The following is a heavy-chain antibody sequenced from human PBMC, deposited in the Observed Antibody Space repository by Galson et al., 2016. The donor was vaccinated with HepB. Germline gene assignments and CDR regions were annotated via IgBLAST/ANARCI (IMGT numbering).Heavy chain of an antibody. Sequence: SLRLSCAASEFTVRTNYMSWVRQAPGKGLEWVSVIYSGGSGGSKYYADSVEGRFTISRDNSKNTLYLQMGSLRAEDTALYYCTRGGSYGFGEVPCDAFDIWGQGTMVTVSS. V-gene: IGHV3-53*03. CDR3: TRGGSYGFGEVPCDAFDI. CDR1: EFTVRTNY. J-gene: IGHJ3*02. D-gene: IGHD3-10*01. CDR2: IYSGGSGGSK.